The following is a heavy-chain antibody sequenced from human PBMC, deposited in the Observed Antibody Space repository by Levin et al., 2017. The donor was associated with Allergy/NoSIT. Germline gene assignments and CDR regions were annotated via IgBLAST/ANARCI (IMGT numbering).Heavy chain of an antibody. CDR2: ISSGSSTI. V-gene: IGHV3-48*01. CDR3: ARGYGSGRSGHDY. Sequence: GESLKISCAASGFTFSSYSMNWVRQAPGKGLEWVSYISSGSSTIYYADSVKGRFTISRDNAKNSLYLQMNSLRAEDTAVYYCARGYGSGRSGHDYWGQGTLVTVSS. CDR1: GFTFSSYS. J-gene: IGHJ4*02. D-gene: IGHD3-10*01.